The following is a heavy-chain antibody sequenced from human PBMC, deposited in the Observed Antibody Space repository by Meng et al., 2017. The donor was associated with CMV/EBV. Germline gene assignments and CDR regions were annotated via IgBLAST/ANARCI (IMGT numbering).Heavy chain of an antibody. V-gene: IGHV3-30-3*01. CDR2: ISYDGSNK. CDR3: ASDIEGYGSGRDY. J-gene: IGHJ4*02. CDR1: GFTFSSYA. D-gene: IGHD3-10*01. Sequence: GESLKISCAASGFTFSSYAMHWVRQAPGKGLEWVAVISYDGSNKYYADSMKGRFTISRDNSKNTLYLQMNSLRAEDTAVYYCASDIEGYGSGRDYWGQGTLVTVSS.